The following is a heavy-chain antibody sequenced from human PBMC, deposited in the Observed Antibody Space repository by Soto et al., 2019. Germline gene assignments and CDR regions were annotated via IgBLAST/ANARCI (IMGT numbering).Heavy chain of an antibody. V-gene: IGHV3-23*01. J-gene: IGHJ4*02. CDR1: GFTFSSYA. CDR3: AKDRESIGRKRFLEWFFDY. D-gene: IGHD3-3*01. Sequence: GGSLRLSCAASGFTFSSYAMSWVRQAPGKGLEWVSAISGSGGSTYYADSVKGRFTISRDNSKNTLYLQMNSLRAEDTAVYYCAKDRESIGRKRFLEWFFDYWGQGTLVTVSS. CDR2: ISGSGGST.